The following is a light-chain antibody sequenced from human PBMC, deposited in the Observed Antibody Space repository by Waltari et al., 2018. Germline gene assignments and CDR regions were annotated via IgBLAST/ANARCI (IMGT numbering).Light chain of an antibody. Sequence: DIEMTQSPSFLSASVGDRVTITCRASHTLNTWLAWYQQKPGKPPRVLIYKTSTLETGVPSRFSGSASGTEFTLIISSLQPDDSATYYCQQYNSYSTFGQGTKLEIK. CDR1: HTLNTW. CDR3: QQYNSYST. CDR2: KTS. V-gene: IGKV1-5*03. J-gene: IGKJ2*01.